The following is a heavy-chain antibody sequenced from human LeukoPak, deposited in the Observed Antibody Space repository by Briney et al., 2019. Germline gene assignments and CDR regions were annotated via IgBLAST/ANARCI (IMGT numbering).Heavy chain of an antibody. CDR2: IYTSGST. CDR3: ARDGSVRLYGVGAFDI. V-gene: IGHV4-4*07. J-gene: IGHJ3*02. CDR1: GVSISSYY. D-gene: IGHD3-10*02. Sequence: KSSETLSLTCTVSGVSISSYYWSWIRQPAGKGLEWIGRIYTSGSTNYNPSLKSRVTMSVDTSKNQFSLKLSSVTAADTAVYYCARDGSVRLYGVGAFDIWGQGTMVTVSS.